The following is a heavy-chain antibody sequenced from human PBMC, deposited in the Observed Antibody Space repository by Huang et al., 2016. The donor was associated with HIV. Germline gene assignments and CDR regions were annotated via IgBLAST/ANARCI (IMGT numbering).Heavy chain of an antibody. CDR2: MNRNSGDT. J-gene: IGHJ5*02. CDR3: ARGGLLWFGELST. Sequence: QVQLVQSGAEVKKPGASVKVSCKASGYTFTNYDINWVRQATGQGLEGMGWMNRNSGDTGLAQKFQGRVTMTRNTSISTAYMELSSLRSEDTAVYYCARGGLLWFGELSTWGQGTLVTVSS. V-gene: IGHV1-8*01. CDR1: GYTFTNYD. D-gene: IGHD3-10*01.